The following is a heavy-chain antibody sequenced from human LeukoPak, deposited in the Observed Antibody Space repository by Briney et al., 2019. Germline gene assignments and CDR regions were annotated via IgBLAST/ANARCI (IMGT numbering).Heavy chain of an antibody. Sequence: GGSLRLSCAASGFTFSSYAMHWVRQAPGKGLEWVAVISYDGSNKYYADSVKGRFTISRDNSKNTLYLQMNSLRAEDTAVYYCARDGRMVATLGFDYWGQGTLVTVSS. J-gene: IGHJ4*02. D-gene: IGHD5-12*01. CDR3: ARDGRMVATLGFDY. V-gene: IGHV3-30-3*01. CDR2: ISYDGSNK. CDR1: GFTFSSYA.